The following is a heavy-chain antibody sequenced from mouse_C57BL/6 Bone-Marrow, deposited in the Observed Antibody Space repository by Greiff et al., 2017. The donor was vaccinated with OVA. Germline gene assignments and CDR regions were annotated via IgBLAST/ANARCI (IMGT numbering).Heavy chain of an antibody. CDR2: ISSGGDYI. Sequence: EVHLVESGEGLVKPGGSLKLSCAASGFTFSSYAMSWVRQTPEKRLEWVAYISSGGDYIYYADTVKGRFTIFRDNARNTLYLQMSSLKSEDTAMYYCTTGGGYPYYAMDYWGQGTSVTVSS. V-gene: IGHV5-9-1*02. D-gene: IGHD2-2*01. CDR1: GFTFSSYA. CDR3: TTGGGYPYYAMDY. J-gene: IGHJ4*01.